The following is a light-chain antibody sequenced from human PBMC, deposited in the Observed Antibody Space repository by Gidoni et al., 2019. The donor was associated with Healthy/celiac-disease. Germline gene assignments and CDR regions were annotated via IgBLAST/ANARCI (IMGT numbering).Light chain of an antibody. V-gene: IGKV3-20*01. J-gene: IGKJ4*01. CDR1: QSVSSSY. Sequence: ESVLTQSPGTLSLSPWERATLSCRASQSVSSSYLAWYQQKPGQAPRLLIYGASSRATGIPDRFSGSGSGTDFTLTISRLEPEDFAVYYCQQYGSSPTLTFGGGTKVEIK. CDR2: GAS. CDR3: QQYGSSPTLT.